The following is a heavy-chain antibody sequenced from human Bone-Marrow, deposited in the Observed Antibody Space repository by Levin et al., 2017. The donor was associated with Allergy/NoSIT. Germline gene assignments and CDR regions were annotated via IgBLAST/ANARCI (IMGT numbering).Heavy chain of an antibody. Sequence: GGSLRLSCAASGFNFGDFALSWFRQAPGKGLEWVGFIRRRAFGGTTKYAASVTGRFIISRDDSKRIAYLQMNSLKSEDTAVYFCSRLGGDRDAIEYHLCNYGFDVWGRGTTVIVSS. J-gene: IGHJ6*02. D-gene: IGHD2-21*01. CDR3: SRLGGDRDAIEYHLCNYGFDV. CDR1: GFNFGDFA. V-gene: IGHV3-49*03. CDR2: IRRRAFGGTT.